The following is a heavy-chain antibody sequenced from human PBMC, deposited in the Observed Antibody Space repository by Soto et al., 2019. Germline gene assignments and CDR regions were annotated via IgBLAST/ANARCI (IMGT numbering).Heavy chain of an antibody. D-gene: IGHD3-22*01. V-gene: IGHV4-39*01. J-gene: IGHJ1*01. CDR1: GGSISSSSYY. Sequence: SETLSLPCNVSGGSISSSSYYWGWIRQPPGKGLEWIGSIYYSGSTYYNPSLKSRVTISVDTSKNQFSLKLSSVTAADTAVYYCARSPTYYYDSSGYLLQHWGQGTLVTVSS. CDR2: IYYSGST. CDR3: ARSPTYYYDSSGYLLQH.